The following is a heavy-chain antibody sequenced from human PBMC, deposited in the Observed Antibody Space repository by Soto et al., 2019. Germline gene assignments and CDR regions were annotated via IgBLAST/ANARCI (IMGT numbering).Heavy chain of an antibody. CDR3: ARGMGVAAAGSEAPFRYYYGMDV. CDR1: GYTFTSYD. CDR2: MNPNSGNT. Sequence: ASVKVSCKASGYTFTSYDINWVRQATGQGLEWMGWMNPNSGNTGYAQKFQGRVTMTRNTSISTAYMELSSLRSEDTAVYYCARGMGVAAAGSEAPFRYYYGMDVWGQGTTVTVSS. V-gene: IGHV1-8*01. J-gene: IGHJ6*02. D-gene: IGHD6-13*01.